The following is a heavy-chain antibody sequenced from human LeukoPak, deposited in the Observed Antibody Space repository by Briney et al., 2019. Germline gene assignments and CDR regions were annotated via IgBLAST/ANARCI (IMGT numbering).Heavy chain of an antibody. Sequence: GGSLRLSCVVSGFTLSSRWMMWVRQAPGEGLEWMTNINRDGSEKNYVDSVKGRFTISRDNAENTLYLQMSSLRAEDAAVYYCARGYSSSWYNWLDPWGQGTLVTVSS. CDR3: ARGYSSSWYNWLDP. J-gene: IGHJ5*02. V-gene: IGHV3-7*01. D-gene: IGHD6-13*01. CDR1: GFTLSSRW. CDR2: INRDGSEK.